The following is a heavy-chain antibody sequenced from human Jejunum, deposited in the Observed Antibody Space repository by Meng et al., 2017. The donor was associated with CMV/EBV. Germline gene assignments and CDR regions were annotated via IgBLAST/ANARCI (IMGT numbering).Heavy chain of an antibody. CDR1: YS. Sequence: YSMHWGRQDHGQGPEWAGKRQTRSGSTSGAPRIKDRVTLTRDRSTNTGFMEVSRLTSDDTAVYYGARATSGGKENLSQNTSFDYWGQGALVTVSS. V-gene: IGHV1-46*01. CDR3: ARATSGGKENLSQNTSFDY. J-gene: IGHJ4*02. CDR2: RQTRSGST. D-gene: IGHD1-26*01.